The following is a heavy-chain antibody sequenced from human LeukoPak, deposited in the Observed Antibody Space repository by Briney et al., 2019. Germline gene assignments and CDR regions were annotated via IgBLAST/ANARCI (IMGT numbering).Heavy chain of an antibody. V-gene: IGHV1-2*02. CDR3: ARGGTMIRGPFDP. J-gene: IGHJ5*02. CDR1: GYTFTAYY. CDR2: IIPDTGDT. D-gene: IGHD3-10*01. Sequence: ASVTVSRKASGYTFTAYYVHWVRQAPGQGLEWMGWIIPDTGDTKYAQKCQGRVTMTRDTSISTAYMDLSRLTSDDTAMYYCARGGTMIRGPFDPWGQGTLVTVSS.